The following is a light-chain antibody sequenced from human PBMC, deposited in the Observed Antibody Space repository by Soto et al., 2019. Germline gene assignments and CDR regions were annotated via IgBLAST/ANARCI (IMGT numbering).Light chain of an antibody. CDR2: GAS. J-gene: IGKJ5*01. CDR1: QGVRSD. V-gene: IGKV3-15*01. CDR3: EQYNDWPIT. Sequence: EIALTHSPATLCVSALFRATLSCRASQGVRSDLAWYQQKAGQSPRLLIYGASTRATGLPARFSGSGSGTEFTLTISSLQSEDFAVYYCEQYNDWPITFGQGTRLEIK.